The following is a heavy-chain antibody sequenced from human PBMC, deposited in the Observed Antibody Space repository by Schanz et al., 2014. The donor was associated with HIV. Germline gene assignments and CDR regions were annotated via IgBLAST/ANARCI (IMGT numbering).Heavy chain of an antibody. Sequence: EVQLLESGGGLVQPGGSLRLSCVASGFTLSSYSMNWVRQAPGKGLECVSYMSYSSSAMYYADSVKGRFTISRDKAKNSLYLQMNSLRDEDTAVYYCARAGYCSGGSCSPWYFDYWGQGTLVTVSS. CDR2: MSYSSSAM. CDR3: ARAGYCSGGSCSPWYFDY. D-gene: IGHD2-15*01. V-gene: IGHV3-48*02. CDR1: GFTLSSYS. J-gene: IGHJ4*02.